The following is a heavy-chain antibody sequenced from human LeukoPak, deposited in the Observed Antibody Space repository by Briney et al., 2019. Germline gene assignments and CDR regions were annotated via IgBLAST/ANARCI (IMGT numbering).Heavy chain of an antibody. CDR2: ISGSRTST. J-gene: IGHJ4*02. V-gene: IGHV3-11*05. CDR1: GFTFSDCY. D-gene: IGHD1-1*01. CDR3: ARGTYYFEH. Sequence: GGSLRLSCAASGFTFSDCYMNWIRQAPGKGLEWVSYISGSRTSTNYADSVKGRFTISRDNAKDSLYLQMNSLRPEDTAVYYCARGTYYFEHWGEGTLVTVSS.